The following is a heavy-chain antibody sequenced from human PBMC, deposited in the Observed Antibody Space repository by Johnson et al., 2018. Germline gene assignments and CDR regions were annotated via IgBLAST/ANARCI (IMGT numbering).Heavy chain of an antibody. CDR2: ISYDGSNK. V-gene: IGHV3-30*14. CDR3: ARDGAPYYYYMDV. D-gene: IGHD3-16*01. J-gene: IGHJ6*03. Sequence: QVQLVQSGGGVVQPGRSLRLSCAASGFTFSSYAMCWVRQAPGKGLEGVAVISYDGSNKHYADSGKGRFTISRENSKNTLYLQVNSLRAEDTAVYYCARDGAPYYYYMDVWGKGTTVTVSS. CDR1: GFTFSSYA.